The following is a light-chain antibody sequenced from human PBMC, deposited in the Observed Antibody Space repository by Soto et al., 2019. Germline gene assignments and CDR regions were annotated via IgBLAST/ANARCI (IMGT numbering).Light chain of an antibody. CDR1: SGHSSYI. J-gene: IGLJ3*02. V-gene: IGLV4-60*02. CDR3: ETWDSNTRV. Sequence: QPVLTQSSSASASLGSSVTLTCTLSSGHSSYIIAWHQQQPGKAPRYLMKLEGSGSYNKGSGVPDRFSGSSPGADRYLTISNLQFEDEADYYCETWDSNTRVFGGGTKLTVL. CDR2: LEGSGSY.